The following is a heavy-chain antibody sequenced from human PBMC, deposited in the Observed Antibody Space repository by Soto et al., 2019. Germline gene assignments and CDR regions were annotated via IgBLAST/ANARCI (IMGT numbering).Heavy chain of an antibody. Sequence: QVQLQESGPGLVKPSGTLSLTCAVSGGSFTSNNWWTWVRQPPGQGLERIGEIYRTGSTNYNPSLKNRLTISLDQPENQSSLKVTSLTAADTAVYYCASRDPGTIVDYWGQGTLVTVSS. J-gene: IGHJ4*02. CDR2: IYRTGST. D-gene: IGHD1-7*01. CDR3: ASRDPGTIVDY. V-gene: IGHV4-4*02. CDR1: GGSFTSNNW.